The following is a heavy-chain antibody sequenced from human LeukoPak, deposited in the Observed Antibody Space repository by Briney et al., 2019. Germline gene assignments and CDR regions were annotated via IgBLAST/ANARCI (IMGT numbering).Heavy chain of an antibody. D-gene: IGHD5-18*01. J-gene: IGHJ5*02. CDR2: IYYSGST. CDR1: GGSISSYY. V-gene: IGHV4-59*08. CDR3: ARHSHIGLGYAYHS. Sequence: SETLSLTCTVSGGSISSYYWSWIRQPPGKGLEWIGYIYYSGSTNYNPSLKSRVTISVDTSKNQFSLKLSSVTAADTVVYYCARHSHIGLGYAYHSWGQGILVTVSS.